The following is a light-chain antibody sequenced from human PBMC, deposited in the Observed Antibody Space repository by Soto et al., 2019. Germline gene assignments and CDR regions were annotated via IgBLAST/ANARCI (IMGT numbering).Light chain of an antibody. CDR2: DAS. CDR1: QSISSW. V-gene: IGKV1-5*01. J-gene: IGKJ3*01. CDR3: QQFNSYPFT. Sequence: DIQMTQSPSTLSASVGDRVTITCRARQSISSWLAWYQQKPGKAPKLLIYDASSLESGVPSRFSGSESGTEFTLAISSLQPDDFAIYYCQQFNSYPFTFGPGTKVDI.